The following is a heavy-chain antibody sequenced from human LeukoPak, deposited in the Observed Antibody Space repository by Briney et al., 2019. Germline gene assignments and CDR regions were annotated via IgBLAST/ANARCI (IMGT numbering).Heavy chain of an antibody. D-gene: IGHD3-10*01. J-gene: IGHJ5*02. V-gene: IGHV3-53*01. CDR3: ARDTLWFGESEFDP. CDR1: GFTVSSNY. Sequence: GGSLRLSCAASGFTVSSNYMSWVRQAPGKGLEWVSVIYSGGSTYYADSVKGRFTISRDNSKNTLYLQMNSLRAEDTAVYYCARDTLWFGESEFDPWGHGTLVTVSS. CDR2: IYSGGST.